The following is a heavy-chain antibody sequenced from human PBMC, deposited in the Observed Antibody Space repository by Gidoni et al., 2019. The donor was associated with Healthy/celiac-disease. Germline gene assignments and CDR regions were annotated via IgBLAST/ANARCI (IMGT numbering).Heavy chain of an antibody. Sequence: QVQLVESGGGVVQPGRSLRLSCAASGFTFSSYAMHWVRQAPGKGLEWVAVISYDGSNKYYADSVKGRFTISRDNSKNTLYLQMNSLRAEDTAVYYCARGDPPVISPLYAFDIWGQGTMVTVSS. CDR2: ISYDGSNK. D-gene: IGHD3-16*02. CDR1: GFTFSSYA. J-gene: IGHJ3*02. V-gene: IGHV3-30-3*01. CDR3: ARGDPPVISPLYAFDI.